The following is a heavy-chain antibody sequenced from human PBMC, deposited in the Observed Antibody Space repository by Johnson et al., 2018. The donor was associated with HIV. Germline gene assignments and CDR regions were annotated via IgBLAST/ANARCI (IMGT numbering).Heavy chain of an antibody. Sequence: QVQVVESGGGVVQPGGSLRLSCAASGFTFSSYGMHWVRQAPGKGLEWVAFIRHDGSKKYYADSVKGRFTISRDNSKNTLFLQMNSLRAEDTAVYYCAKEPLVRGVNAFDIWGQGTMVTVSS. CDR2: IRHDGSKK. CDR3: AKEPLVRGVNAFDI. J-gene: IGHJ3*02. V-gene: IGHV3-30*02. CDR1: GFTFSSYG. D-gene: IGHD3-10*01.